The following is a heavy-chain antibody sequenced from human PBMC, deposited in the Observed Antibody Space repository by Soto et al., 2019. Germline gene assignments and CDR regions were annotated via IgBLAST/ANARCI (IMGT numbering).Heavy chain of an antibody. V-gene: IGHV3-30-3*01. CDR1: GFTFSSYA. CDR3: ARIYGDYAAGGFDI. CDR2: ISSDGSNR. D-gene: IGHD4-17*01. Sequence: GGSLRLSCAASGFTFSSYAMHWVRQAPGKGLEWVAIISSDGSNRYYADSVKGRFTISRDNSKNTLYLQMNSLRAEDTAVYYCARIYGDYAAGGFDICGQGTLVTV. J-gene: IGHJ3*02.